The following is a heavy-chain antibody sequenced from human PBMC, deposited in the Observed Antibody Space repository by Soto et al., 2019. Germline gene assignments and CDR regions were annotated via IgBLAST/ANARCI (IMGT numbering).Heavy chain of an antibody. Sequence: QVQLQESGPGLVKPSETLSLTCTVSGGSISSYYWSWIRQPPGKGLEWIGYIYYSGSTNYNPSLKSRVTTSVDASKNQFSLKLSAVTAADTAVYYCARDRRGQLCRGRARYGMDVWGQGTTVTVSS. CDR2: IYYSGST. D-gene: IGHD6-6*01. CDR3: ARDRRGQLCRGRARYGMDV. V-gene: IGHV4-59*01. J-gene: IGHJ6*02. CDR1: GGSISSYY.